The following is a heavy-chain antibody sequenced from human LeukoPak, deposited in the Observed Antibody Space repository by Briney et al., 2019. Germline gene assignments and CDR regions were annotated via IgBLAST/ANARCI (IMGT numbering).Heavy chain of an antibody. J-gene: IGHJ4*02. CDR2: IYSGGST. D-gene: IGHD6-13*01. V-gene: IGHV3-66*01. CDR3: ARGYSSSFDY. CDR1: GFTVSSNY. Sequence: GGSLRLSCAASGFTVSSNYMSWVRQAPGKGLEWVSVIYSGGSTYYADSVKGRFTISRDNSKNTLYLQMNSLRAEHTSVYYCARGYSSSFDYWGQGTLVTVSS.